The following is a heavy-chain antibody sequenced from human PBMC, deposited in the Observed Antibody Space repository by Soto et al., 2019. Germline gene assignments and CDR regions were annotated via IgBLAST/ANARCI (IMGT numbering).Heavy chain of an antibody. J-gene: IGHJ4*02. CDR1: GFTFSSYA. Sequence: GGSLRLSCAASGFTFSSYAMSWVRQAPGKGLEWASAISGSGGSTYYADSVKGRFTISRDNSKNTLYLQMNRLRAEDTAVYYCAKPSPAAGDLDYWGQGTLVTVSS. CDR3: AKPSPAAGDLDY. D-gene: IGHD6-13*01. V-gene: IGHV3-23*01. CDR2: ISGSGGST.